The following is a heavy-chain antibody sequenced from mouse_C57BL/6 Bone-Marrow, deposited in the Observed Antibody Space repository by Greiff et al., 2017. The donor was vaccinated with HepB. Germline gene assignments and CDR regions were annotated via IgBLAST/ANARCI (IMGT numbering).Heavy chain of an antibody. V-gene: IGHV1-69*01. CDR1: GYTFTSYW. J-gene: IGHJ4*01. CDR3: ARDMDY. Sequence: VQLQQPGAELVMPGASVKLSCKASGYTFTSYWMHWVKQRPGQGLEWIGEIDPSDSYTNYNQKFKGKSTLTVDKSASTAYMQLSSLTSEDSAVDYGARDMDYWGQGTSVTVSS. CDR2: IDPSDSYT.